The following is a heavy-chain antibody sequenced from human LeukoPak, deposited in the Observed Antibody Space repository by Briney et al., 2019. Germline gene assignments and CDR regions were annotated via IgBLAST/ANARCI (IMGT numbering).Heavy chain of an antibody. CDR2: IKSDGSST. Sequence: QPGGSLRLSCVASGFTFSSYWMHWVRQPPGKGLVWVSRIKSDGSSTSNADSVKGRFTISRDNAKNTLYLQMNSLRAEDTAVYYCTRDAALSFDLWGQGTLVTVPS. CDR3: TRDAALSFDL. CDR1: GFTFSSYW. V-gene: IGHV3-74*01. J-gene: IGHJ1*01. D-gene: IGHD3-9*01.